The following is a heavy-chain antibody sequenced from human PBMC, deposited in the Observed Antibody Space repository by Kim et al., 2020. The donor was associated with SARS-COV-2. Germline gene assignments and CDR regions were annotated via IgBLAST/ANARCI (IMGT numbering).Heavy chain of an antibody. CDR2: T. Sequence: TNYAQKLQGRVTMTTDTSTSTAYMELRSLRSDDTAVYYCARGDSSGWYEHWGQGTLVTVSS. V-gene: IGHV1-18*01. J-gene: IGHJ5*02. CDR3: ARGDSSGWYEH. D-gene: IGHD6-19*01.